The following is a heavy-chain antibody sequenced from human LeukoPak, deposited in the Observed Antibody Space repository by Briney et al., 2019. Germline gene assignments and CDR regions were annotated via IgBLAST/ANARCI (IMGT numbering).Heavy chain of an antibody. D-gene: IGHD6-19*01. CDR3: ARVISQWPSWFDP. V-gene: IGHV4-59*01. J-gene: IGHJ5*02. CDR2: IYNSGST. Sequence: PSETLSLTCTVSGGSIRSYYWSWIRQPPGKGLEWIGYIYNSGSTNYNPSLKSRVTISVDTSKNQFSLKLTSVTAADTAMYYCARVISQWPSWFDPWGQGTLVTVSS. CDR1: GGSIRSYY.